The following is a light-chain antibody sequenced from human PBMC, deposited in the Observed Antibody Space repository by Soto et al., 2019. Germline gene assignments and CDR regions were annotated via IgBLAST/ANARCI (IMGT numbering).Light chain of an antibody. V-gene: IGLV2-14*03. CDR2: DVN. Sequence: QSVLTQPASVSGSPGQSITISCTGTRSDIGAYNFVSWYQQHPGEVPKLILYDVNVRPSGVSNRFSGSKSGNTASLTISGLQAEDDADYYCTAWTTSTTMIFGGGTKLTVL. CDR1: RSDIGAYNF. J-gene: IGLJ2*01. CDR3: TAWTTSTTMI.